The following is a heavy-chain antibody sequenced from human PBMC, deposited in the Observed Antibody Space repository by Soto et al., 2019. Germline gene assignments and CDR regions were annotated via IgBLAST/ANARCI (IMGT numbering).Heavy chain of an antibody. CDR1: GFTFSSYW. CDR3: ARGDGERYAGNGYLGRH. Sequence: EVQLVESGGGLVQPGESLTLSCAASGFTFSSYWMHWVRQAPGKGLVWVSRIKSDGSGTYYADSVKGRLTISRDNAKNTLYPQMNSLRVEDTAVYFCARGDGERYAGNGYLGRHWGQGTLVTVSS. D-gene: IGHD5-18*01. CDR2: IKSDGSGT. J-gene: IGHJ4*02. V-gene: IGHV3-74*01.